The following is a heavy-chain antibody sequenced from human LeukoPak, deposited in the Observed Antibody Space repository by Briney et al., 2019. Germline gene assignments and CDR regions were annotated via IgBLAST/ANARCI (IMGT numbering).Heavy chain of an antibody. J-gene: IGHJ4*02. V-gene: IGHV4-34*01. Sequence: SETLSLTCAVYGGSFSDYYWSWIRQPPGKGLEWIGEINHSGSTNYNPSLKGRVTISVDTSKSQFSLKLSPVTAADTAVYYCARVLRPFTTFGVVFKSIDYFDYWGQGTLVTVSS. CDR3: ARVLRPFTTFGVVFKSIDYFDY. CDR2: INHSGST. D-gene: IGHD3-3*01. CDR1: GGSFSDYY.